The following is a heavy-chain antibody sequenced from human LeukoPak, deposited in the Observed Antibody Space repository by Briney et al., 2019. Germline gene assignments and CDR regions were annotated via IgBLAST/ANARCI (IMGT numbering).Heavy chain of an antibody. J-gene: IGHJ4*02. CDR3: ARSQWRSSSSTSCYY. Sequence: ASVKVSCKASGYTFTGYYMHWVRQAPGQGLEWMGWINPNSGGTNYAQKFQGRVTMTRDTSISTAYMELSRLRSDDTAVYYCARSQWRSSSSTSCYYWGQGTLVTVSS. CDR2: INPNSGGT. V-gene: IGHV1-2*02. CDR1: GYTFTGYY. D-gene: IGHD2-2*01.